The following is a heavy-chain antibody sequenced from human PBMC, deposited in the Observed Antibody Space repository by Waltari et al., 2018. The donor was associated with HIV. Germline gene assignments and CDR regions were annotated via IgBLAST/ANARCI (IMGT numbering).Heavy chain of an antibody. CDR3: AREALVVVAATYYYYYGMDV. V-gene: IGHV3-7*01. CDR1: GFTFSSYW. CDR2: IKRDGSEK. Sequence: EVQLVESGGGLVQPGGSLRLSCAASGFTFSSYWMSWVRQAPGKGLEWVANIKRDGSEKSYVDSVKGRFTISRENAKNSLYLQMNSRRAEDTAVYYCAREALVVVAATYYYYYGMDVWGQGTTVTVSS. J-gene: IGHJ6*02. D-gene: IGHD2-15*01.